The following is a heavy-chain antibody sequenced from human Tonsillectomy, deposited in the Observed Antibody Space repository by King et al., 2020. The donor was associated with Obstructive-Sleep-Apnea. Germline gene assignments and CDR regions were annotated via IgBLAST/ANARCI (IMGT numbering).Heavy chain of an antibody. D-gene: IGHD3-22*01. J-gene: IGHJ4*02. CDR2: ISSASRYA. CDR1: GFTFSNYH. V-gene: IGHV3-21*01. CDR3: ARGAYDTTGYLFDY. Sequence: EVQLVESGGGLVKPGGSLRLSCEASGFTFSNYHMNWVRQAAGKGLEWVSYISSASRYANYADSVEGRFTISRDNARNSLFLQMKSLRAEDTAVYYCARGAYDTTGYLFDYWGQGTLVTVSS.